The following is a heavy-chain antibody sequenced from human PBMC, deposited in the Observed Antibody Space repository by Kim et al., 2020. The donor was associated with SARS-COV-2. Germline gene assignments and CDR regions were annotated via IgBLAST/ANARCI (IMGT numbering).Heavy chain of an antibody. D-gene: IGHD2-15*01. CDR3: ARDSGYCSGGSCYPNDY. J-gene: IGHJ4*02. Sequence: VKGRFTISRDNSKNTMYLQMNSLRAEDTAVYYCARDSGYCSGGSCYPNDYWGQGTLVTVSS. V-gene: IGHV3-30*01.